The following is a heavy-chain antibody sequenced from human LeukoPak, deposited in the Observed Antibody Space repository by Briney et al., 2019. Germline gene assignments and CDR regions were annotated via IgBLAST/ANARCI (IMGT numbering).Heavy chain of an antibody. J-gene: IGHJ4*02. CDR2: ISYDGSNK. CDR3: AKFIGIAAAGTGY. D-gene: IGHD6-13*01. V-gene: IGHV3-30*18. CDR1: GFTFSSYG. Sequence: PGRSLRLSCAASGFTFSSYGMHWVRQAPGKGLEWVAVISYDGSNKYYADSVKGRFTISRDNSKNTLYLQMNSLRAEDTAVYYCAKFIGIAAAGTGYWGQGTLVTVSS.